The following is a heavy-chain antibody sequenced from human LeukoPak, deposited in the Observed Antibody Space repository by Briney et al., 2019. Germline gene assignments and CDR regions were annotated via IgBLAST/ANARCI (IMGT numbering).Heavy chain of an antibody. CDR3: ARDSRFGSSGRTGGYFDY. J-gene: IGHJ4*02. V-gene: IGHV3-30*04. D-gene: IGHD6-19*01. Sequence: PGGSLRLSCAASGLTFSSYDMHWVRQAPGKGLEWVAIISNGGSNKYYADSVKGRFTISRDNSKNTLYLQMNSLRTEDTAVYYCARDSRFGSSGRTGGYFDYWGQGTLVTVSS. CDR2: ISNGGSNK. CDR1: GLTFSSYD.